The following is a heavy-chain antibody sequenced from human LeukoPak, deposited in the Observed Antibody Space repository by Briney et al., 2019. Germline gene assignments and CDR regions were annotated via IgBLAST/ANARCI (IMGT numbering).Heavy chain of an antibody. CDR2: IKSKTDGGTT. D-gene: IGHD5-12*01. Sequence: GGSLRLSCAASGFTFSNAWMSWVRQAPGKGLEWVGRIKSKTDGGTTDYAAPVKGRFTISRDDSKNTLYLQMNSLKTEDTAVYYCTTSRGYSGYEIDYWGQGTLVTVSS. CDR3: TTSRGYSGYEIDY. J-gene: IGHJ4*02. CDR1: GFTFSNAW. V-gene: IGHV3-15*01.